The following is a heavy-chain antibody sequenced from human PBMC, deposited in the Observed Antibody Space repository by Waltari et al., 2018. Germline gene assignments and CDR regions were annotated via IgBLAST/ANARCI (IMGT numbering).Heavy chain of an antibody. CDR3: ARDISYGGFDY. D-gene: IGHD4-17*01. Sequence: EVYLVESGGTVVRPGGSLRLSCTTSGVTFDNHGMNWVRQAPGKGLELVSGLTCNGGTTFYADSVKGRFTVSRDNAKNSLYLQMNSLTAEDTALYYCARDISYGGFDYWGQGTLVTVSS. V-gene: IGHV3-20*04. CDR2: LTCNGGTT. CDR1: GVTFDNHG. J-gene: IGHJ4*02.